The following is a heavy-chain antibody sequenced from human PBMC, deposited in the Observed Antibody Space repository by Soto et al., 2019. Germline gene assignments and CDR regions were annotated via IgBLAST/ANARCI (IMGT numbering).Heavy chain of an antibody. Sequence: QVQLVQSGAEVKKPGSSVKVSCKAPGGTFSSYAISWVRQAPGQGLECMGGIIPIFGTANYARMFQGRVAITADESTSTAYMELSSLRSEDTAVYYCAGHHPTLYYYGMDVWGQGTTVTVSS. CDR2: IIPIFGTA. J-gene: IGHJ6*02. CDR1: GGTFSSYA. CDR3: AGHHPTLYYYGMDV. V-gene: IGHV1-69*12.